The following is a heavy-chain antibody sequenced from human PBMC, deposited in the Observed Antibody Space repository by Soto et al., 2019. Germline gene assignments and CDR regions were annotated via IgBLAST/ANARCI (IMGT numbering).Heavy chain of an antibody. J-gene: IGHJ6*02. D-gene: IGHD3-22*01. CDR1: GYTFTSYD. Sequence: ASVKVSCKASGYTFTSYDINWVRQATGQGLEWMGWMNPNSGNTGYAQKFQGRVTMTRNTSTSTVYMELSSLRSEDTAVYYCAIHYYYDSSGYYPSYGMDVWGQGTTVTVSS. V-gene: IGHV1-8*01. CDR3: AIHYYYDSSGYYPSYGMDV. CDR2: MNPNSGNT.